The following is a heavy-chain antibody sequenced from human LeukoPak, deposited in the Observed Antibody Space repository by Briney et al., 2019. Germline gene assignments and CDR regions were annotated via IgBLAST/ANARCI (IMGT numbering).Heavy chain of an antibody. CDR2: INPNSGGT. Sequence: GASVKVSCKASGYTFTDYYMHWVRQAPGQGLEWMGWINPNSGGTNYAQKFQGRVTMTRDTSISTAYMELSRLRSDDTAVYYCARSPSRYFDWLSIQFDYWGQGTLVTVSS. CDR1: GYTFTDYY. D-gene: IGHD3-9*01. CDR3: ARSPSRYFDWLSIQFDY. J-gene: IGHJ4*02. V-gene: IGHV1-2*02.